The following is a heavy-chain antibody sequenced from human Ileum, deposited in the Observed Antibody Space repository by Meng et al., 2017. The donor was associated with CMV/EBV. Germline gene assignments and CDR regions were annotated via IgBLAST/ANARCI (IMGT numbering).Heavy chain of an antibody. Sequence: GGSLKISCAASGFTFSSHWMYWVRQAPGKGLMYVSRIKSDGSITSYADSVRGRFTISRDNAKNTLYLQMNSLRDADTAVYYCARDQSFKIDYWGQGTLVTVSS. CDR2: IKSDGSIT. J-gene: IGHJ4*02. V-gene: IGHV3-74*01. CDR3: ARDQSFKIDY. D-gene: IGHD1-26*01. CDR1: GFTFSSHW.